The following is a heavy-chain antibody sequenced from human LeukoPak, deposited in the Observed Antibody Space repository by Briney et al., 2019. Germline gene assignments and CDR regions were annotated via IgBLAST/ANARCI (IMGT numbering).Heavy chain of an antibody. D-gene: IGHD4-11*01. CDR1: GYTFTSYG. Sequence: ASVKVSCKASGYTFTSYGISWVRQAPGQGLEWMGWISAYNGNTNYAQKLQGRVTMTTDTSTSTAYMELRSLRSDDTAVYYCARGSLQYAGSKVAYNWFDPWGQGTLVTVSS. V-gene: IGHV1-18*01. CDR2: ISAYNGNT. CDR3: ARGSLQYAGSKVAYNWFDP. J-gene: IGHJ5*02.